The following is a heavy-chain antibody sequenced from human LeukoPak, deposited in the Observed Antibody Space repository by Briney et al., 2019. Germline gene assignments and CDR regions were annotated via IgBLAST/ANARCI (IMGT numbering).Heavy chain of an antibody. Sequence: PGGSLRLSCAASGFTFSSYAMSWVRQAPGKGLEWVSAISGSGGSTYYADSVKGRFTISRDNSKNTRYLQMNSLRAEDTAVYYCAKSIVVVPAPGDAFDIWGQGTMVTVSS. CDR1: GFTFSSYA. J-gene: IGHJ3*02. V-gene: IGHV3-23*01. D-gene: IGHD2-2*01. CDR3: AKSIVVVPAPGDAFDI. CDR2: ISGSGGST.